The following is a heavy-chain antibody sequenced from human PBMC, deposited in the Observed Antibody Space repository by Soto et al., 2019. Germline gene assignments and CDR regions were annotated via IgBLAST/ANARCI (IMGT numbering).Heavy chain of an antibody. J-gene: IGHJ5*02. Sequence: QMQLQESGPGLVKPSGTLSLTCAVSGDSISSSNWWSWVRQPPGKGLEWIGEIYHSGSSNYNPSLKKRVTISIDKSKNQFSLKLSSVTGADQAVYYCARSLLLLGWFAPWGLGTLVTVSS. V-gene: IGHV4-4*02. CDR2: IYHSGSS. CDR3: ARSLLLLGWFAP. D-gene: IGHD3-10*01. CDR1: GDSISSSNW.